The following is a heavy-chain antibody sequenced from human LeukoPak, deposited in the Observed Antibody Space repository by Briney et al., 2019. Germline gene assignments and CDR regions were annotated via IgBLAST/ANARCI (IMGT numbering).Heavy chain of an antibody. D-gene: IGHD1-14*01. V-gene: IGHV3-23*01. CDR2: ISGSGVMT. CDR1: GFTFSDYA. CDR3: AKATGYLL. J-gene: IGHJ4*02. Sequence: GGSLRLSCAASGFTFSDYAMTWVRQAPGKGLEWVATISGSGVMTYYADSVKGRFTVSGDNSENTLFLRMNSLRAEDTAVYYCAKATGYLLWGQGTLVIVSS.